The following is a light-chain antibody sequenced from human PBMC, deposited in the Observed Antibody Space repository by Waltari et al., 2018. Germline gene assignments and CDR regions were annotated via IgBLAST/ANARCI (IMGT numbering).Light chain of an antibody. J-gene: IGKJ1*01. V-gene: IGKV3-11*01. CDR2: DES. CDR1: QSISSH. Sequence: ETVLPQSPATLSLSPGERATLSCRASQSISSHLAWYQQKPGQPPRLLIYDESKRATGITARFSCSGSGTDFTLTISSLEPEDFAVYYCQQRSNLWTFGQGTKVEIK. CDR3: QQRSNLWT.